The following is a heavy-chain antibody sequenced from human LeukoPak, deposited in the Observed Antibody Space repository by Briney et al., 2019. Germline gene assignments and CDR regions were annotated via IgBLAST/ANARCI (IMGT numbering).Heavy chain of an antibody. J-gene: IGHJ4*02. V-gene: IGHV3-7*01. CDR2: IKPDGREK. D-gene: IGHD3-9*01. CDR1: GFTFSSYW. Sequence: GGSMRLSCAVSGFTFSSYWMSWVRQAPGKGLEWVANIKPDGREKYNVDSVKGRFTISRDNTENSLYLQMNSLRAEDTAVYYCVRDLSYFDYWGQGTMVIVSS. CDR3: VRDLSYFDY.